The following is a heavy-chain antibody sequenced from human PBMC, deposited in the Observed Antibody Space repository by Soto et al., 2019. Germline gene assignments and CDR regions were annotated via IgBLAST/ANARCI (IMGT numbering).Heavy chain of an antibody. J-gene: IGHJ2*01. CDR3: GTIAASGSICWHFDL. CDR2: IIPIFGTA. D-gene: IGHD6-13*01. Sequence: QVQLVQSGAEVKKPGSSVKVSCKASGGTFSSYAISWVRQAPGQGLEWMGGIIPIFGTANYAQKFQGRVTIAADESMSTAYMELGSLTSEDTAVYCCGTIAASGSICWHFDLWGRGTLVTVS. V-gene: IGHV1-69*01. CDR1: GGTFSSYA.